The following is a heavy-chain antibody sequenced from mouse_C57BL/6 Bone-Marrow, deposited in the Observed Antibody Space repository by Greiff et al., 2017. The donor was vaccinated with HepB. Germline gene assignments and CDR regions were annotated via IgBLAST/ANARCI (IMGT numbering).Heavy chain of an antibody. CDR2: IYPGSGNT. D-gene: IGHD1-1*01. J-gene: IGHJ1*03. Sequence: QVQLQQSGAELVRPGASVKLSCKASGYTFTDYYINWVKQRPGQGLEWIARIYPGSGNTYYNEKFKGKATLTAEKSSSTAYMQLSSLTSEDSAVYFCARSHYGSSYVHWYFDVWGTGTTVTVSS. CDR1: GYTFTDYY. CDR3: ARSHYGSSYVHWYFDV. V-gene: IGHV1-76*01.